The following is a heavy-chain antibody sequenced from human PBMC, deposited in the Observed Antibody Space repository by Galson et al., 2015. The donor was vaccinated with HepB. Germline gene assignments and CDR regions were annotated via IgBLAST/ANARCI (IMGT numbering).Heavy chain of an antibody. J-gene: IGHJ4*02. D-gene: IGHD3-9*01. CDR3: ARHPDGGFSLTGSFDC. CDR2: IKQDGSEM. V-gene: IGHV3-7*03. CDR1: GFIFRTYW. Sequence: SLRLSCAASGFIFRTYWMSWVRQAPGKGLEWVANIKQDGSEMYYVDSVRGRFTISRDNARNSVYLQMNSLRAEDTAVYYCARHPDGGFSLTGSFDCWGQGTLVSVSS.